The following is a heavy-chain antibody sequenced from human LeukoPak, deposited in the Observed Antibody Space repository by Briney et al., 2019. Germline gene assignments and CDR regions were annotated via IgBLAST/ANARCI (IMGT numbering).Heavy chain of an antibody. CDR2: FYPGGTT. V-gene: IGHV3-66*01. D-gene: IGHD2-8*02. Sequence: GGSLRLSCAASGFTVSSNYMIWVRQPPGMGLEWVSVFYPGGTTYYADSVKGRFSISRDNSKNIVSLQMNSLRAEDTAVYYCARDALVSDGCDLWGEGPMVSVSS. CDR3: ARDALVSDGCDL. J-gene: IGHJ3*01. CDR1: GFTVSSNY.